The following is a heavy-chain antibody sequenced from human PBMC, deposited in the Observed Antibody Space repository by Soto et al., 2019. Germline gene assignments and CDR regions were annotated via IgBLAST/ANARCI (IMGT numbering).Heavy chain of an antibody. J-gene: IGHJ6*02. V-gene: IGHV5-51*01. CDR2: IYPGDSDT. CDR3: ARLRYCSGGRCYPGYGMDV. Sequence: GESLKISCKGSGYSFTSYWIGWVRQMPGKGLEWMGIIYPGDSDTRYSPSFQGQVTISADKSISTAYLQWSSLKASDTAMYYCARLRYCSGGRCYPGYGMDVWGQGTTVTVSS. CDR1: GYSFTSYW. D-gene: IGHD2-15*01.